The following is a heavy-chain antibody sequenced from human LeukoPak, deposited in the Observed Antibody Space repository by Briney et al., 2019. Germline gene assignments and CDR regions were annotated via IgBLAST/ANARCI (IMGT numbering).Heavy chain of an antibody. D-gene: IGHD3-10*01. CDR2: ISYDGTNK. CDR1: GFTFSSYA. CDR3: ARVYYGSGSLHYYYYYMDV. Sequence: PGGSLRLSCAASGFTFSSYAMHWVRQAPGKGLEWVTIISYDGTNKYYADSVKGRFTISRDNSKNTLYLQMNSLRAEDTAVYYCARVYYGSGSLHYYYYYMDVWGKGTTVTISS. V-gene: IGHV3-30*14. J-gene: IGHJ6*03.